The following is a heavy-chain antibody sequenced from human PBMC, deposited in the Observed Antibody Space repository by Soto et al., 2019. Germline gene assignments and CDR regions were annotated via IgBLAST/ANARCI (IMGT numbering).Heavy chain of an antibody. J-gene: IGHJ5*02. V-gene: IGHV4-59*12. CDR1: GGSISSYY. Sequence: PSETLSLTCTVSGGSISSYYWSWIRQPPGKGLEWLGYIAYTGDTYFNPSLRSRLTISSDRAKNQFSLKLSSVTAADTAFYYCARDFEKSAIGPWGQGTLVTVSS. CDR2: IAYTGDT. CDR3: ARDFEKSAIGP. D-gene: IGHD3-9*01.